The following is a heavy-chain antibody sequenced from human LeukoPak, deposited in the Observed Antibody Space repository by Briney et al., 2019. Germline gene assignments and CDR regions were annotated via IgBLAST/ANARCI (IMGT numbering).Heavy chain of an antibody. CDR3: ARDVRIVGATGAFDI. CDR2: IIPIFGTA. D-gene: IGHD1-26*01. CDR1: GYGFSSHG. J-gene: IGHJ3*02. Sequence: SVKVSCKASGYGFSSHGINWVRQATGQGLEWMGRIIPIFGTANYAQKFQGRVTITTDESTSTANMELSSLRSEDTAVYYCARDVRIVGATGAFDIWGQGTMVTVSS. V-gene: IGHV1-69*05.